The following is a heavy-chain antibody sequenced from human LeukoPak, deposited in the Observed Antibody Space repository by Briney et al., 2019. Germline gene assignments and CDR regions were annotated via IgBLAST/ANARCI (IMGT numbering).Heavy chain of an antibody. J-gene: IGHJ3*02. D-gene: IGHD1-26*01. CDR2: ISFDGSNK. CDR1: GFTFSSYA. V-gene: IGHV3-30*04. CDR3: GKNRYSGSLSPFDI. Sequence: GGSLRLSCAASGFTFSSYAMHWVRQAPGKGLEWVAVISFDGSNKYYADSVKGRFTISRDISKNTLYLQMSSLRAEDTAVYYCGKNRYSGSLSPFDIWGQGTMVTVSS.